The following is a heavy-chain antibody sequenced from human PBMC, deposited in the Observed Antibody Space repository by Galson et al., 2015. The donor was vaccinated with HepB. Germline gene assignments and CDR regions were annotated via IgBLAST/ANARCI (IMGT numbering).Heavy chain of an antibody. CDR3: ARIRLGELSLDY. J-gene: IGHJ4*02. D-gene: IGHD3-16*02. CDR2: IYYSGST. V-gene: IGHV4-39*01. CDR1: GGSISSSSYY. Sequence: TLSLTCTVSGGSISSSSYYWGWICQPPGKGLEWIGSIYYSGSTYYNPSLKSRVTISVDTSKNQFSLKLSSVTAADTAVYYCARIRLGELSLDYWGQGTLVTVSS.